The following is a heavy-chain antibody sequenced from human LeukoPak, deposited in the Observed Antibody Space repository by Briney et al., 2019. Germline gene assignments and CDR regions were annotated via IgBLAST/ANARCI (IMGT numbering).Heavy chain of an antibody. D-gene: IGHD3-16*01. CDR2: IYYSGST. V-gene: IGHV4-59*01. CDR1: GGSISSYY. Sequence: PSETLSLTCTVSGGSISSYYWSWIRQPPGKGLEWIGYIYYSGSTNYNPSLKSRVTISVDTSKKQFSLKLSSVTAADTAVYYCAAQRGERWVNWFDPWGQGTLVTVSS. J-gene: IGHJ5*02. CDR3: AAQRGERWVNWFDP.